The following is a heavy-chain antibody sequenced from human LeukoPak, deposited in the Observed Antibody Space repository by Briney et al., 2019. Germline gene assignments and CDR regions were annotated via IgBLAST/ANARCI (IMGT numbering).Heavy chain of an antibody. Sequence: SQTLSLTCAISGDSVSSNSAAWNWIRQSPSRXXXXXXXXYYRSKWYNDYAVSVKSRITINPDTSKNQFSLQLNSVTPEDTAVYYCAREGTTVTTYYFDYWGQGTLVTVSS. CDR3: AREGTTVTTYYFDY. D-gene: IGHD4-17*01. CDR1: GDSVSSNSAA. V-gene: IGHV6-1*01. CDR2: XYYRSKWYN. J-gene: IGHJ4*02.